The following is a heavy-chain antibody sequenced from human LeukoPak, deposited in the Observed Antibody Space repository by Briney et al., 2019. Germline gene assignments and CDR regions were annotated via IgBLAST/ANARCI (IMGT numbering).Heavy chain of an antibody. CDR1: GGSISSSSYY. CDR3: ARVRDFWSPTDP. V-gene: IGHV4-39*01. D-gene: IGHD3-3*01. CDR2: IYYSGST. Sequence: SETLSLTCTVSGGSISSSSYYWGWIRQPPGKGLEWIGSIYYSGSTYYNPSLKSRVTISVDTSKNQFSLKLSSVTAADTDVYYCARVRDFWSPTDPWGQGTLVTVSS. J-gene: IGHJ5*02.